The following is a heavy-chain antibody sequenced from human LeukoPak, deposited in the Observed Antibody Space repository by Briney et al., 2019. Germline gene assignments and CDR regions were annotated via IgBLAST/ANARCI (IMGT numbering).Heavy chain of an antibody. J-gene: IGHJ4*02. CDR3: ARHPGERWLQLLGYFDY. D-gene: IGHD5-24*01. Sequence: PSETLSLTCTVSGGSISSYYWSWIRQPPGKGLEWIGYIYYSESTNYNPSLKSRVTISVDTSKNQFSLKLSSVTAADTALYYCARHPGERWLQLLGYFDYWGQGTLVTVSS. CDR2: IYYSEST. V-gene: IGHV4-59*01. CDR1: GGSISSYY.